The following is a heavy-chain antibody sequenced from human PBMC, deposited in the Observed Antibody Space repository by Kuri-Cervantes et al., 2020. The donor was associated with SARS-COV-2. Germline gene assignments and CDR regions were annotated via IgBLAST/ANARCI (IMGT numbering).Heavy chain of an antibody. V-gene: IGHV3-23*01. D-gene: IGHD3-3*01. CDR2: IDGSGGST. CDR3: AREGGGDPLVLGFGVVIHDAFDI. Sequence: GESLKISCAASGFTFNNYAMSWVRQAPGKGLEWVSAIDGSGGSTYYADSVRGRFTISRDNSKNTLYLQMNSLRSDDTAVYYCAREGGGDPLVLGFGVVIHDAFDIWGQGTMVTVSS. J-gene: IGHJ3*02. CDR1: GFTFNNYA.